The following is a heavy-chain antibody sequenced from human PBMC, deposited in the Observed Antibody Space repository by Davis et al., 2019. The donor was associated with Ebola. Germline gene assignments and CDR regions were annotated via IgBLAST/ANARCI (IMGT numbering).Heavy chain of an antibody. CDR3: ARDEFMVTMIVVPVPPSLDL. J-gene: IGHJ2*01. CDR2: ISKTSVYT. CDR1: GFTSSGFTFSDYD. Sequence: GESLKISCAASGFTSSGFTFSDYDMNWVRQAPGKGLEWVSTISKTSVYTYYAESVKGRFTISRDNAKNSLYLQMNSLRAEDTAVYYCARDEFMVTMIVVPVPPSLDLWGRGTLVTVSS. V-gene: IGHV3-21*01. D-gene: IGHD3-22*01.